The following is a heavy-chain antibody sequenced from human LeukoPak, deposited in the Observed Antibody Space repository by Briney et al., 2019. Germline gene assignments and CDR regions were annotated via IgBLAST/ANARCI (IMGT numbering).Heavy chain of an antibody. Sequence: GGSLRLSCAASGFTFSSNWMHWVRQAPGKGLVWVSRINSDGRSTSYADSVKGRFTISRDNAKNTLYLQMNSLRAEDTAVYYCARLRYDSSGRFFDNWGQGTLVTVSS. CDR3: ARLRYDSSGRFFDN. V-gene: IGHV3-74*01. J-gene: IGHJ4*02. CDR1: GFTFSSNW. CDR2: INSDGRST. D-gene: IGHD3-22*01.